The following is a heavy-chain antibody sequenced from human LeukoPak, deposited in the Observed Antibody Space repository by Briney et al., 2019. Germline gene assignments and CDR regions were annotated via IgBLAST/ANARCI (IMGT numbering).Heavy chain of an antibody. CDR1: RGTFSCYA. Sequence: SVKVSCKASRGTFSCYAISWVRQAPGRGLEWMGGIIPIFGTAYYAQKFQGRVTITADESTSTAYMELSSLRSEDTAVYYCAREYSSGWYYFDYWGQGTLVTVSS. CDR2: IIPIFGTA. CDR3: AREYSSGWYYFDY. V-gene: IGHV1-69*13. J-gene: IGHJ4*02. D-gene: IGHD6-19*01.